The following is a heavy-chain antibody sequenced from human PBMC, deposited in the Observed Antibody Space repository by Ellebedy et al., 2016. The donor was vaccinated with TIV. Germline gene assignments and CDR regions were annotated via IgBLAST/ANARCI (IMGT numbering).Heavy chain of an antibody. CDR3: ARFDGAGGGIAVAGAY. CDR2: ISSSSSTI. D-gene: IGHD6-19*01. V-gene: IGHV3-48*01. CDR1: GFTFSSYS. J-gene: IGHJ4*02. Sequence: GESLKISCAASGFTFSSYSMNWVRQAPGKGLEWVSYISSSSSTIYYADSVKGRFTISRDNAKNSLYLQMNSLRAEDTAVYYCARFDGAGGGIAVAGAYWGQGTLVTVSS.